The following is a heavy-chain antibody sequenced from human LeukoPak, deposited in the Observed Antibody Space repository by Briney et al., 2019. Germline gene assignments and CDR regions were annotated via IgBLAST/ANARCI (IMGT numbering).Heavy chain of an antibody. CDR3: AREANSPTARYWYFDL. Sequence: SETLSLACTVSGGSVSSYYWSWMRQSPGKGLEWIGYVYYSGSTNYNPALKSRVTISLDTSENQFSLKLSSVTAADTAVYYCAREANSPTARYWYFDLWGRGTQVTVSS. CDR2: VYYSGST. J-gene: IGHJ2*01. D-gene: IGHD2-21*01. CDR1: GGSVSSYY. V-gene: IGHV4-59*02.